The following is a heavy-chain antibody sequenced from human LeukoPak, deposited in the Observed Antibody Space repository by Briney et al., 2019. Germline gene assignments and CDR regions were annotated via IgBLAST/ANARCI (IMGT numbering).Heavy chain of an antibody. CDR1: GYSFANSW. CDR2: IYPRDSDT. D-gene: IGHD2-2*01. CDR3: ARLGGYCSSTRCYPDY. J-gene: IGHJ4*02. V-gene: IGHV5-51*01. Sequence: GESLKISCKGSGYSFANSWIGWVRQLPGKGLEWMGIIYPRDSDTRYSPSLQDQVTISADKSITTAYLQWSSLKASDTAMYYCARLGGYCSSTRCYPDYWGQGTPVTVSS.